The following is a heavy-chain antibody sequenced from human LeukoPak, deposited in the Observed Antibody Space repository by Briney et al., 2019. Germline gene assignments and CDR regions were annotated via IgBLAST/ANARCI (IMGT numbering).Heavy chain of an antibody. D-gene: IGHD2-15*01. CDR3: ASSGIVVLGATYGSAFDY. CDR1: GFTFSSYE. Sequence: PGGSLRLSCAASGFTFSSYEMNWVRQAPGKGLEWVSSISSTSTYIYYADSVKGRFTISRDNAKNSLYLQMNSLRAEDTAVYYCASSGIVVLGATYGSAFDYWGQGTLVTVSS. CDR2: ISSTSTYI. J-gene: IGHJ4*02. V-gene: IGHV3-21*01.